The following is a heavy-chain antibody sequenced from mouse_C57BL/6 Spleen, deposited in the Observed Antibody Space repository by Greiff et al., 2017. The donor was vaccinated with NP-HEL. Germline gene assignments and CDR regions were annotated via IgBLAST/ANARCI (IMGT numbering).Heavy chain of an antibody. V-gene: IGHV1-55*01. D-gene: IGHD6-1*01. J-gene: IGHJ3*01. Sequence: QVQLQQSGAELVKPGASVKMSCKASGYTFTSYWITWVKQRPGQGLEWIGDIYPGSGSTNYTEKFKGKATLTVDTSSSTANMQLSSLTCEDSAVYYCARGPQRHGFDYWGQGTLVTVSA. CDR1: GYTFTSYW. CDR2: IYPGSGST. CDR3: ARGPQRHGFDY.